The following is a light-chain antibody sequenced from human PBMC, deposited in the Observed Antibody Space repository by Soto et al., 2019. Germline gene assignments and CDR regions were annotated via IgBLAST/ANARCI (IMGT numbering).Light chain of an antibody. J-gene: IGLJ3*02. Sequence: QSVLTQPPSASGTPGQRLTLSCSGSGSNIGDNTVHWYQQFPGAAPKLLIYISSQRPSGVPDRFSGSKSGSSASLAISGLRSEDEADYYCAAWDDILDGWVFGGGTKVTVL. CDR2: ISS. V-gene: IGLV1-44*01. CDR3: AAWDDILDGWV. CDR1: GSNIGDNT.